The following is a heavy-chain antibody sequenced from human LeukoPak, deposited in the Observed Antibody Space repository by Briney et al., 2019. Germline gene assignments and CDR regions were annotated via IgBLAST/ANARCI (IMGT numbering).Heavy chain of an antibody. J-gene: IGHJ6*02. CDR3: ARVHGDYYSYYRMDV. D-gene: IGHD4-17*01. CDR2: IIPILGIA. V-gene: IGHV1-69*04. Sequence: SVKVSCKASGGTFSSYAISWVRQAPGQGLEWMGRIIPILGIANYAQKFQGRVTITADKSTSTAYMELSSLRSEDTAVYYCARVHGDYYSYYRMDVWGQGTTVTVSS. CDR1: GGTFSSYA.